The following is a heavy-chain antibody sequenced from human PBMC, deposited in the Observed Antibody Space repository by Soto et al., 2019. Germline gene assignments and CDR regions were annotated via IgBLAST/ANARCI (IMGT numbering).Heavy chain of an antibody. CDR1: GDSISSGGYY. CDR2: IYYSGST. D-gene: IGHD3-22*01. V-gene: IGHV4-31*03. J-gene: IGHJ4*02. CDR3: ASGGSGYDTSGGPSFYFAY. Sequence: SETLSLTCIVSGDSISSGGYYWSWIRQHPGKGLEWIGYIYYSGSTYYNPSLKSRVTVSVDTSKNQFSLRLSSVTAADTAVYYCASGGSGYDTSGGPSFYFAYWVQGXLLTVSS.